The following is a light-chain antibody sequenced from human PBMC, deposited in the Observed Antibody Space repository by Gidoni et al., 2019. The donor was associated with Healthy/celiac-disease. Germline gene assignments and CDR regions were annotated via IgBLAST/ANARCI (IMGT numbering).Light chain of an antibody. Sequence: DIQMTQSPSSVSASVGDRVTITCRASQGISSWLDWYQQKPGKAPKLLIYAASSLQSGVPSRFSGSGSGTDCTLTISSLQPEDFATYYCQQANSFPWTFGQGTKVEIK. CDR3: QQANSFPWT. J-gene: IGKJ1*01. V-gene: IGKV1-12*01. CDR2: AAS. CDR1: QGISSW.